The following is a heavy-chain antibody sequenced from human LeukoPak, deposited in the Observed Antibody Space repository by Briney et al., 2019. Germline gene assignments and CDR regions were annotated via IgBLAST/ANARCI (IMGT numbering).Heavy chain of an antibody. J-gene: IGHJ4*02. CDR3: AKRGYYYDSSGYFDY. D-gene: IGHD3-22*01. Sequence: PGGSLRLSCAASGVTFRIYAMRWVRQAPGKGLEWVSAISGSGGSTYYADSVKGRFTISRDNSKNTLYLQMNSLRAEDTAVYYCAKRGYYYDSSGYFDYWGQGTLVTVSS. V-gene: IGHV3-23*01. CDR1: GVTFRIYA. CDR2: ISGSGGST.